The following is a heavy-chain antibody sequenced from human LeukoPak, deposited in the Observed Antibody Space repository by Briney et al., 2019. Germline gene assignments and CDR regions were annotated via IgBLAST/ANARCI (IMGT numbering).Heavy chain of an antibody. J-gene: IGHJ4*02. CDR2: ISAYNGNT. D-gene: IGHD6-6*01. CDR1: GYTVTSYV. CDR3: ARDLGSSSSGYYFDY. V-gene: IGHV1-18*01. Sequence: GASVKVSCKASGYTVTSYVISWVRQAPGQGLEWMGWISAYNGNTNYAQKLQGRVTMTTDTSTSTAYMELRSLRSDDTAVYYCARDLGSSSSGYYFDYWGQGTLVTVSS.